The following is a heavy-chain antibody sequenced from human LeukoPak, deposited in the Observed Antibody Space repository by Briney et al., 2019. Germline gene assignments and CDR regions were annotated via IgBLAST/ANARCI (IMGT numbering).Heavy chain of an antibody. D-gene: IGHD3-22*01. Sequence: SETLSLTCTVSGGSISSGGYYWSWIRQHPGKGVEWIGYIYYSGSTYYNPSLKSRVTISVDTSKNQFSLKLSSVTAADTAVYYCARAGHYDSSGYYYADAFDLWGQGTMVTVSS. CDR2: IYYSGST. J-gene: IGHJ3*01. CDR1: GGSISSGGYY. CDR3: ARAGHYDSSGYYYADAFDL. V-gene: IGHV4-31*03.